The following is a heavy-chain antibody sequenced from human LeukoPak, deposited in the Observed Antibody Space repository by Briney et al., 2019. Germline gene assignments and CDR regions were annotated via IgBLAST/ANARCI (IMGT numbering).Heavy chain of an antibody. CDR1: GFTFSSYG. CDR2: IRYDGSNK. J-gene: IGHJ4*02. Sequence: GGSLRLSCAASGFTFSSYGMHWVRQAPGKGLEWVAFIRYDGSNKYYADSVKGRFTISRDNSKNTLYLQMNSLRAEDTAVYYCAKASILYGSGSYHVDYWGQGTLVTVSS. D-gene: IGHD6-19*01. CDR3: AKASILYGSGSYHVDY. V-gene: IGHV3-30*02.